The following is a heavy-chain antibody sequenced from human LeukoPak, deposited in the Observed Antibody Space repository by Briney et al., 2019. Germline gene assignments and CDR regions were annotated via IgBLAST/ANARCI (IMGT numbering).Heavy chain of an antibody. Sequence: GGSLRLSCAASGFTFSSYGMHWVRQAPGKGLEWVAVIWYDGSNKYYADSVKGRFTISRDNSKNTLYLQMNSLRAEDTAVYHCASLRRDGSLDYWGQGTLVTVSS. CDR2: IWYDGSNK. V-gene: IGHV3-33*01. CDR1: GFTFSSYG. CDR3: ASLRRDGSLDY. J-gene: IGHJ4*02. D-gene: IGHD5-24*01.